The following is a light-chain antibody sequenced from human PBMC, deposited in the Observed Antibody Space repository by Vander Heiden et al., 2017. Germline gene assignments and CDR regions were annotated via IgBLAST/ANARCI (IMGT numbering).Light chain of an antibody. CDR2: EVS. CDR1: SSDVGGYNY. V-gene: IGLV2-14*01. Sequence: QSALTQPASVSGSPGQSITISCTGTSSDVGGYNYVSWYQQHPGKAPKLMIYEVSKRPAGVSNRFSGSKSGNTASLTISGLQAEDEADYYCSSYTSSSTLVLGGGTKLTVL. CDR3: SSYTSSSTLV. J-gene: IGLJ2*01.